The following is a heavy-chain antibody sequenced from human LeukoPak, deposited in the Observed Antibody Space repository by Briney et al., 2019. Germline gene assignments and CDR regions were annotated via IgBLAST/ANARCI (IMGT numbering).Heavy chain of an antibody. CDR1: GGSFSGYY. CDR3: ARDRIPYYYYMDV. D-gene: IGHD2-2*02. J-gene: IGHJ6*03. V-gene: IGHV4-34*01. CDR2: INHSGST. Sequence: SETLSLTCAVYGGSFSGYYWSWIRQPPGKGLEWIGEINHSGSTNYNPSLTSRVTISVDTSKNQFSLKLSSVTAADTAVYYCARDRIPYYYYMDVWGKGTTVTISS.